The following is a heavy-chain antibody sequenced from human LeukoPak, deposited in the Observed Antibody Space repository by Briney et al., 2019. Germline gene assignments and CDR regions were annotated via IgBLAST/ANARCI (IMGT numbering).Heavy chain of an antibody. Sequence: PGGSLRLSCAASGFTVSSNYMSWVRQAPGKGLEWVSVIYGGVTTHYAGSVKGRFTISTDNSKNTLHLQMNSLRAGDTAVYYCARAAYSSTWYSRYFDLWGRGTLVTVSS. V-gene: IGHV3-66*01. CDR1: GFTVSSNY. D-gene: IGHD6-13*01. CDR3: ARAAYSSTWYSRYFDL. J-gene: IGHJ2*01. CDR2: IYGGVTT.